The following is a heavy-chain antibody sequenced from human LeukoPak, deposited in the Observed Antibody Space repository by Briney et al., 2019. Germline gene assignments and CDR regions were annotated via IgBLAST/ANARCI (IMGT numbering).Heavy chain of an antibody. CDR2: IIPIFGTA. CDR3: ARATVDIVATITLGAFDI. J-gene: IGHJ3*02. CDR1: GGTFTSYA. D-gene: IGHD5-12*01. Sequence: SVKVSCKASGGTFTSYAISWVRQAPGQGHEWMGGIIPIFGTANYTQKFQGRVTITADESTSTAYMELSSRRSEDTAVYYCARATVDIVATITLGAFDIWGQGTMVTVSS. V-gene: IGHV1-69*13.